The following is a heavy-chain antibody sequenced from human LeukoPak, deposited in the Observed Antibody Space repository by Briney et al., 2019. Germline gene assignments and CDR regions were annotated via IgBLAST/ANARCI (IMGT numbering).Heavy chain of an antibody. CDR1: GYSFTSYW. Sequence: GESLKISCKGSGYSFTSYWIGWVRQMPGKGLEWMGIIYPGDSDTRYSPSFQGQVTISADKSISTAYLQWSSLKASDTAMYYCARHQSGYSSSWPNDAFDIWGQGTMVTVSS. J-gene: IGHJ3*02. D-gene: IGHD6-13*01. V-gene: IGHV5-51*01. CDR2: IYPGDSDT. CDR3: ARHQSGYSSSWPNDAFDI.